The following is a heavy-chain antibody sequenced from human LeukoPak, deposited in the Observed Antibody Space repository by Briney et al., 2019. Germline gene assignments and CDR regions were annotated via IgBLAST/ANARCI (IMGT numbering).Heavy chain of an antibody. CDR3: ARGRYGSGSYLISFFDY. V-gene: IGHV3-21*01. J-gene: IGHJ4*02. CDR2: ISSSSSYI. Sequence: GGSLRLSCAASGFTFSSYSMNWVRQAPGKGLEGVSSISSSSSYIYYADSVKGRFTISRDNAKNSLYLQMNSLRAEDTAVYYCARGRYGSGSYLISFFDYWGQGTLVTVSS. CDR1: GFTFSSYS. D-gene: IGHD3-10*01.